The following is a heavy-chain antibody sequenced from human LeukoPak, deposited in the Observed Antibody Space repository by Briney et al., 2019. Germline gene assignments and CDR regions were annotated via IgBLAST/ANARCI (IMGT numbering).Heavy chain of an antibody. D-gene: IGHD5-18*01. CDR2: ITPIYETT. Sequence: GSSVKVSCKASGGTFRNYAISWVRQAPGQGLEFMGGITPIYETTNYAQKLQGRATITADKSTSTAYMELSSLTSEDTAVYYCAASALGVYGYYDYYYYMDVWGTGTTVTVSS. J-gene: IGHJ6*03. V-gene: IGHV1-69*06. CDR3: AASALGVYGYYDYYYYMDV. CDR1: GGTFRNYA.